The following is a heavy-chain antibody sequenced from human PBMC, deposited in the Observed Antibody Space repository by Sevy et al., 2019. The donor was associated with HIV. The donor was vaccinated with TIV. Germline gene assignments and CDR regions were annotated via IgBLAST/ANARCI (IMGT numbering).Heavy chain of an antibody. V-gene: IGHV3-30*18. D-gene: IGHD3-10*01. CDR3: AKAGDEGNWFDP. CDR1: GFSFSSYG. CDR2: ISYDGSNK. Sequence: GGSLRLSCAASGFSFSSYGMHWVRQAPGKGLESVAVISYDGSNKYYADSVKGRFTISRDNSKNTLYLQMNSLRAEDTAVYYCAKAGDEGNWFDPWGQGTLVTVSS. J-gene: IGHJ5*02.